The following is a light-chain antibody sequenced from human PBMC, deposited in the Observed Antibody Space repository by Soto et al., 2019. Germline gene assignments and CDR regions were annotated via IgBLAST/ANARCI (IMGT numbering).Light chain of an antibody. J-gene: IGKJ1*01. CDR1: QSVSSN. CDR3: QQYNNWSRT. Sequence: EIVMTQSPATLSVSPGERATLSCRASQSVSSNLAWYQQKPGQAPRLLLHGASTRATGIPARFSGSGSGTEFTLTISSLQSEDFAVYYCQQYNNWSRTFGQGTKV. V-gene: IGKV3-15*01. CDR2: GAS.